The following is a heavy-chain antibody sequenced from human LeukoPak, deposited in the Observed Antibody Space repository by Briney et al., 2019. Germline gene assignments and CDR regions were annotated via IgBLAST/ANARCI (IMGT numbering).Heavy chain of an antibody. CDR1: GFTFSSYG. Sequence: GGSLRLSCAASGFTFSSYGMSWVRQAPGKGLEWVSGISPSGDITYYADSVKGRFTISRDNSKNTLYLEVISLTAEDTAVYYCAKDDAWLRFGEWSQGTLVTVSS. CDR3: AKDDAWLRFGE. J-gene: IGHJ4*02. D-gene: IGHD3-10*01. V-gene: IGHV3-23*01. CDR2: ISPSGDIT.